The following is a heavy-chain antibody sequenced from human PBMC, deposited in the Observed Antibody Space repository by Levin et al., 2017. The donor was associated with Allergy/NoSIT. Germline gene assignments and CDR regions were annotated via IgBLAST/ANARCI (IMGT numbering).Heavy chain of an antibody. D-gene: IGHD3-22*01. CDR3: ARFQRPAGGYDSSDSCDV. J-gene: IGHJ3*01. CDR2: VAQGARYS. V-gene: IGHV3-23*01. CDR1: GFTFKNYV. Sequence: GGSLRLSCAASGFTFKNYVINWVRQAPGTGLEWVSAVAQGARYSYYADSVPGRFTLSRDDSKNTVYLQLNTLTAEDTAVYYCARFQRPAGGYDSSDSCDVWGQGTTAIVSS.